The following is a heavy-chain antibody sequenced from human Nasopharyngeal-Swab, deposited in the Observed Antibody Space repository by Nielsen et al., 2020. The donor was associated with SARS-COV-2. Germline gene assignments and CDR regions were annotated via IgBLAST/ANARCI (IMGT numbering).Heavy chain of an antibody. CDR3: ARAGDFWSGWSANYYMDV. J-gene: IGHJ6*03. CDR1: GGSISSGGCC. V-gene: IGHV4-31*03. Sequence: LRLSCTVSGGSISSGGCCWSWIRQLPGKGLDWIGYIYYSGNTYHNPSLKSRVTISVDTSNNQFSLKLSSVTAADTAVYYCARAGDFWSGWSANYYMDVWGKGTTVTVSS. CDR2: IYYSGNT. D-gene: IGHD3-3*01.